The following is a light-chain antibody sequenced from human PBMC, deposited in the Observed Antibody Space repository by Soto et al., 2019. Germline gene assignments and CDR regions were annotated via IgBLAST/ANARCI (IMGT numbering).Light chain of an antibody. CDR1: SSNIGAGYD. CDR3: QSYDSSLFYV. CDR2: GNS. V-gene: IGLV1-40*01. J-gene: IGLJ1*01. Sequence: QPVLTQPPSVSGAPGQRVTISCTGSSSNIGAGYDVHWYQQLPGTAPKLLIYGNSNRPSGVPDRFSGSKSGTSASLAITGLQAEDEADYYCQSYDSSLFYVFGTGTKVTVL.